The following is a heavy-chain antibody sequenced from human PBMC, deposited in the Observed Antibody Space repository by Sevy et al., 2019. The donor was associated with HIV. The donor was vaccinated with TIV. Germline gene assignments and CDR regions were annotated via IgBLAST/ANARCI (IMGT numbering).Heavy chain of an antibody. CDR2: MNQDGTER. Sequence: GGSLRLSCAASGFSFSTYWMTWVRQAPGKGLEWVATMNQDGTERDYVDSVKGRFTISRDNTKTSLFLQMNSLSAEDTGVYYCVREGLGGFSYRLDCWGPGTLVTVSS. CDR1: GFSFSTYW. J-gene: IGHJ4*02. V-gene: IGHV3-7*01. CDR3: VREGLGGFSYRLDC. D-gene: IGHD3-16*01.